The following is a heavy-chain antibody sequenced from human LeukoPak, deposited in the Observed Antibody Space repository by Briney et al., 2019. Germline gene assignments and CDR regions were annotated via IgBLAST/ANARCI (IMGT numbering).Heavy chain of an antibody. V-gene: IGHV4-59*01. Sequence: SETLSLTCTVSGGSISSYYWSWIRQPPGKGLEWIGYIYYSGSTNYNPSLKSRVTISVDTSKNQFSLKLSSVTAADTAVYYCARVIDGVVDTAMVSYYYYMDVWGKGTTVTVSS. D-gene: IGHD5-18*01. CDR3: ARVIDGVVDTAMVSYYYYMDV. CDR1: GGSISSYY. CDR2: IYYSGST. J-gene: IGHJ6*03.